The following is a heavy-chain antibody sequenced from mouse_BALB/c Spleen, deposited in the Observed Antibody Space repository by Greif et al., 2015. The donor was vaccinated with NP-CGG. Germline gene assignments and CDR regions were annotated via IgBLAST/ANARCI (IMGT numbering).Heavy chain of an antibody. D-gene: IGHD2-1*01. V-gene: IGHV7-3*02. Sequence: DVHLVESGGGLVQPGGSLRLSCATSGFTFTDYYMSWVRQPPGKALEWLGFIRNTANGYTTEYSASVKGRFTISRDNSQSILYLQMNTLRAEDSATYYCARDYGNYVRFAYWGQGTLVTVSA. CDR1: GFTFTDYY. CDR3: ARDYGNYVRFAY. J-gene: IGHJ3*01. CDR2: IRNTANGYTT.